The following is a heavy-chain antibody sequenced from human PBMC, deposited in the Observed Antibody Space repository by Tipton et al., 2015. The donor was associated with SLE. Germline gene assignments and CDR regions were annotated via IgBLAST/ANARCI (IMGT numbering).Heavy chain of an antibody. V-gene: IGHV4-59*01. CDR2: VFHSGST. D-gene: IGHD3-3*01. CDR1: GGSIGDYY. CDR3: ARVEYDAYDLPQFAL. J-gene: IGHJ4*02. Sequence: TLSLTCSVSGGSIGDYYWNWIRQPPGKGPEWIGYVFHSGSTNYNPSLRSRVTISVDTSKIQFSLRLNSVTAADTAIYYCARVEYDAYDLPQFALWGQGALVTVSS.